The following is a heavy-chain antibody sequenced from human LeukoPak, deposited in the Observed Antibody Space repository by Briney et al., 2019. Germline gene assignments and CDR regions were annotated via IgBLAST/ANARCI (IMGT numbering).Heavy chain of an antibody. D-gene: IGHD1-26*01. Sequence: GGSLRLSCTGSRFTFSSYWMSWVRQAPGKGLEWVANIRQDGDLKHYVDSVRGRFTISRDNAENSLYLQMNSLRAEDTAIYYCAREIVGTIKSYFDYWGQGTLVTASS. CDR3: AREIVGTIKSYFDY. CDR1: RFTFSSYW. CDR2: IRQDGDLK. J-gene: IGHJ4*02. V-gene: IGHV3-7*01.